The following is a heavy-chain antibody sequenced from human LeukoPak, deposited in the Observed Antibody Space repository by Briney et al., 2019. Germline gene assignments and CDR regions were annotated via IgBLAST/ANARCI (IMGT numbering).Heavy chain of an antibody. Sequence: SVKVSCKASGGTFSSYAISWVRQAPGQGLEWMGGIIPIFGTANYAQKFQGRVTITADKSTSTAYMELSSLRSEDTAVYYCARGPRHYDILTGSPTRVGYFDYWGQGTLVTVSS. CDR3: ARGPRHYDILTGSPTRVGYFDY. D-gene: IGHD3-9*01. V-gene: IGHV1-69*06. CDR1: GGTFSSYA. J-gene: IGHJ4*02. CDR2: IIPIFGTA.